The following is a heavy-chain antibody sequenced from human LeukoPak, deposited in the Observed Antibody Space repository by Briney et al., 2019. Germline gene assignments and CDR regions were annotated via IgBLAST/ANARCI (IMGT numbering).Heavy chain of an antibody. V-gene: IGHV3-30*04. CDR3: ARGSSSWYDPFDY. D-gene: IGHD6-13*01. CDR1: GFTFGSYA. CDR2: ISYDGSNK. Sequence: GGSLRLSWAASGFTFGSYAMHWVRQAPGKGLEWGAVISYDGSNKYYADSVKGRFTISRDNSKNTLYLQMNSLRAEDTAVYYCARGSSSWYDPFDYWGQGTLVTVSS. J-gene: IGHJ4*02.